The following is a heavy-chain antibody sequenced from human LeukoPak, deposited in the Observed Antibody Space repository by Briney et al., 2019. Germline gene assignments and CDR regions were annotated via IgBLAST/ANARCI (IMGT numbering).Heavy chain of an antibody. CDR1: GFTVSSNY. V-gene: IGHV3-53*01. J-gene: IGHJ5*01. CDR2: IYSGGST. Sequence: GGSLRLSCAASGFTVSSNYMSWVRQAPGKGLEWVSVIYSGGSTYYADSVKGRFTISRDNSKNTLYLQMNSLRAEDTAVYYCAKGPFSGYSSSWFGYWGQGTLVTVSS. D-gene: IGHD6-13*01. CDR3: AKGPFSGYSSSWFGY.